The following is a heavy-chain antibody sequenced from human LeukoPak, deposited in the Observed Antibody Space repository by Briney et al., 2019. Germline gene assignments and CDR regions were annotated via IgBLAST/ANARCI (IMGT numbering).Heavy chain of an antibody. CDR3: AKAARWGDFDY. Sequence: GRSLRLSCAASGFTFDDYAMHWVRHAPGKGLEWVSGISWNSGSIVFADSVKGRFTISRDNAKNSLYLQMNSLRAEDTALYYCAKAARWGDFDYWGQGTLVTVSS. D-gene: IGHD3-16*01. V-gene: IGHV3-9*01. CDR1: GFTFDDYA. J-gene: IGHJ4*02. CDR2: ISWNSGSI.